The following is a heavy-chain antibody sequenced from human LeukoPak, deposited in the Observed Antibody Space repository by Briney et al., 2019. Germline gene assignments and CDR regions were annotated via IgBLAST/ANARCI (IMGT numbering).Heavy chain of an antibody. D-gene: IGHD1-26*01. CDR3: ARERFGGSHLYYFDH. Sequence: GGSLRLSCAASGFMFTSYAMHWVRQAPGKGLEWVAVISYDGSSKDYADSVKGRFSISRDNSKNTLHLQMNSLRPDDTAVYYCARERFGGSHLYYFDHWGQGALVTVSS. V-gene: IGHV3-30*04. CDR1: GFMFTSYA. J-gene: IGHJ4*02. CDR2: ISYDGSSK.